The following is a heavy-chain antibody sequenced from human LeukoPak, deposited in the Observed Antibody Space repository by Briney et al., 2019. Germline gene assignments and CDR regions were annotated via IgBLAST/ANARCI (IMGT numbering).Heavy chain of an antibody. CDR1: GGSISYYY. J-gene: IGHJ5*02. CDR3: ARHGRFGELLSNWFDP. V-gene: IGHV4-59*08. Sequence: PSETLSLTCTVSGGSISYYYWSWIRQSPGKGLEWIGYIYYSGTTNYNPSLKSRVTISVDTSKNQFSLKLSSVTAADTAVYYCARHGRFGELLSNWFDPWGQGTLVTVSS. D-gene: IGHD3-10*01. CDR2: IYYSGTT.